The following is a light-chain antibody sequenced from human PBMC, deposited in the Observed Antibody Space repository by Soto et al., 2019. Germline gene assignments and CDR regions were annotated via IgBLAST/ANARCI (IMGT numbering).Light chain of an antibody. CDR1: QDIKNY. CDR3: QQGFSLPWT. V-gene: IGKV1-39*01. CDR2: AAS. Sequence: DIQVTQSPSSLSASVGDRVTITCRASQDIKNYLNWYQRKPGTAPRLLIYAASNLHSVVPSTFSASGSGTDFALNISSLQADDFGTYYCQQGFSLPWTFGQGTKVEVK. J-gene: IGKJ1*01.